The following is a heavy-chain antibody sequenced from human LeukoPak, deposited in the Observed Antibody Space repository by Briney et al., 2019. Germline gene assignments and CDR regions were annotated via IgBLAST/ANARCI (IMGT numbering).Heavy chain of an antibody. CDR2: INPSGGST. CDR3: ARDLYYDFWSGYYLSYYYYGMDV. D-gene: IGHD3-3*01. Sequence: GASVTVSCTASGYTFTSYYMHWVRQAPGQGLEWMGIINPSGGSTSYAQKFQGRVTMTRDTSTSTVYMELSSLRSEDTAVYYCARDLYYDFWSGYYLSYYYYGMDVWGQGTTVTVSS. V-gene: IGHV1-46*01. CDR1: GYTFTSYY. J-gene: IGHJ6*02.